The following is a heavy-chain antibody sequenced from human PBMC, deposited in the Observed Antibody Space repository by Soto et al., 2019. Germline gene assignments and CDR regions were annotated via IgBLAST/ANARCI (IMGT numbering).Heavy chain of an antibody. V-gene: IGHV3-23*01. CDR3: AKGRSYYYYYGVDV. CDR2: ISGSGDST. CDR1: GFTFSSYA. Sequence: GGSLRLSCAASGFTFSSYAMSWVRLAPGKGLEWVSAISGSGDSTYYADSVKGRFTISRDNSKNTLYLQINSLRAEDTAVYYCAKGRSYYYYYGVDVWGQGTTVTVSS. J-gene: IGHJ6*02.